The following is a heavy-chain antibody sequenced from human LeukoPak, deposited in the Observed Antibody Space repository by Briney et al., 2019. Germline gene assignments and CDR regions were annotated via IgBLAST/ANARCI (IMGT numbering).Heavy chain of an antibody. CDR2: TSAYNGNT. CDR3: ARILGLNYYDSSGYGAFDI. J-gene: IGHJ3*02. V-gene: IGHV1-18*01. D-gene: IGHD3-22*01. Sequence: GASVKVSCKASGGTFSSYGISWVRQAPGQGLEWMGWTSAYNGNTNYAQKLQGRVTMTTDTSTSTAYMELRSLRSDDTAVYYCARILGLNYYDSSGYGAFDIWGQGTMVTVSS. CDR1: GGTFSSYG.